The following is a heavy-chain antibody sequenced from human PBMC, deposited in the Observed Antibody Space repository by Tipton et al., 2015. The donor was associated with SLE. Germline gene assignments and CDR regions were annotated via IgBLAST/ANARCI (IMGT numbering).Heavy chain of an antibody. CDR2: ISRSGNSI. J-gene: IGHJ2*01. Sequence: SLRLSCAASGFTFRDYYMSWIRQAPGKGLEWVSYISRSGNSIYYADSVKGRFTISRDNAKNSLYLQMNSLRAEDTAAYYCARGLEVGTTGYFDLWGRGTLVTVSS. CDR3: ARGLEVGTTGYFDL. D-gene: IGHD1-26*01. CDR1: GFTFRDYY. V-gene: IGHV3-11*01.